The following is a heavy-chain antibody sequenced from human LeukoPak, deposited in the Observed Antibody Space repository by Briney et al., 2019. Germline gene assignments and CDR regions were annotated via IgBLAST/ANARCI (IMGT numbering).Heavy chain of an antibody. Sequence: ASVKVSCKASGYTFTSYYMHWVRQAPGQGLEWMGIINPSGGSTSYAQKFQGRVTMTRDTSTSTVYMELSSLRSEDTAVYYCARNSFAELMLLGSAYGMDVWGQGTTVIVSS. CDR3: ARNSFAELMLLGSAYGMDV. J-gene: IGHJ6*02. V-gene: IGHV1-46*01. D-gene: IGHD2-8*01. CDR1: GYTFTSYY. CDR2: INPSGGST.